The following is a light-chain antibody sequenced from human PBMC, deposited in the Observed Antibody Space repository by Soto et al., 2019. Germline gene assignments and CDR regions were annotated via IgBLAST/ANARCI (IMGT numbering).Light chain of an antibody. V-gene: IGKV3-15*01. Sequence: VMTQSPATLSVSPGERATLSCRASQNLRSSLAWYQQKPGQAPRLLIYGASTRATGIPARFSGSGSGTDFTLTISRLEPEDFAVYYCQQYGSSGTFGQGTKVDIK. J-gene: IGKJ1*01. CDR2: GAS. CDR3: QQYGSSGT. CDR1: QNLRSS.